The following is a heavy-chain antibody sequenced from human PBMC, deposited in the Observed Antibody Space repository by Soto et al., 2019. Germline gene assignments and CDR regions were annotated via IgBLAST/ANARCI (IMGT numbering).Heavy chain of an antibody. CDR1: GGSISSSSYY. J-gene: IGHJ4*02. CDR3: ARATYYDSSGYYPHFDY. CDR2: IYYSGST. D-gene: IGHD3-22*01. Sequence: SETLSLTCTVSGGSISSSSYYWGWIRQPPGKGLEWIGSIYYSGSTYYNPSLKSRVTISVDTSKNQFSLKLSSVTAADTAVYYCARATYYDSSGYYPHFDYWGQGTLVTVSS. V-gene: IGHV4-39*07.